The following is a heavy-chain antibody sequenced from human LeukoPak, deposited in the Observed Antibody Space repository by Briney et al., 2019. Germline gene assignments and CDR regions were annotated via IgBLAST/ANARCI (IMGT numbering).Heavy chain of an antibody. J-gene: IGHJ4*02. D-gene: IGHD2-15*01. CDR3: ARGRVVVAATVLYYFDY. V-gene: IGHV1-8*01. CDR2: MNPNSGNT. CDR1: GYTFTSYD. Sequence: ASVKVSCKASGYTFTSYDINWVRQATGQGLEWMGWMNPNSGNTGYAQKFQGRVTMTRNTSISTAYMELSSLRSEDTAVYYCARGRVVVAATVLYYFDYWGQGTLATVSS.